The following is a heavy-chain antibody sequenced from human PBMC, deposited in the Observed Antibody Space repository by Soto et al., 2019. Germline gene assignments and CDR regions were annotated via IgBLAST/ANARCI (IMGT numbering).Heavy chain of an antibody. CDR2: LYSSGSA. CDR1: GASVSDYY. V-gene: IGHV4-59*02. CDR3: ARACSGVSCSLTISSWHYVDY. Sequence: QVHLQESGPGLVEPSETLSLTCTVSGASVSDYYWGWIRQPPGKGLEWIGYLYSSGSATYNPSLNSRVTISVDSSTNQLSLILSSLTAADTAVYYCARACSGVSCSLTISSWHYVDYWGQGIQVTVSS. D-gene: IGHD2-15*01. J-gene: IGHJ4*02.